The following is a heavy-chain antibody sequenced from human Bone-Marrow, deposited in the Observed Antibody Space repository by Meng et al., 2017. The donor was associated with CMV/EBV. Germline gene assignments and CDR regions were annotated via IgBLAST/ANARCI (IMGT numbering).Heavy chain of an antibody. CDR3: ARNRSPDSSGAFDI. J-gene: IGHJ3*02. CDR2: INSDGSST. D-gene: IGHD3-22*01. V-gene: IGHV3-74*01. CDR1: GFTFSSYA. Sequence: GESLKISCAASGFTFSSYAMSWVRQAPGKGLVWVSRINSDGSSTSYADSVKGRFTISRDNAKNTLYLQMNSLRAEDTAVYYCARNRSPDSSGAFDIWGQGTMVTVSS.